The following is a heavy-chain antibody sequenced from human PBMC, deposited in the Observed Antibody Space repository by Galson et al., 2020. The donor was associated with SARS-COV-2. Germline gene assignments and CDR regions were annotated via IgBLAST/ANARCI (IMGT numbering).Heavy chain of an antibody. CDR2: IYYSGST. Sequence: SETLSLTCTVSGGSISSSSYYWGWIRQPPGKGLEWIGSIYYSGSTYYNPSLKSRVTISVDTSKNQFSLKLSSVTAADTAVYYCASPLPYYYDSSGLSSHAFDIWGQGTMVTVSS. CDR1: GGSISSSSYY. D-gene: IGHD3-22*01. J-gene: IGHJ3*02. CDR3: ASPLPYYYDSSGLSSHAFDI. V-gene: IGHV4-39*01.